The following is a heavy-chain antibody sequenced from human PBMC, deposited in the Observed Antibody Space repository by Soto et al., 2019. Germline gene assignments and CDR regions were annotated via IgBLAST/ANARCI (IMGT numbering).Heavy chain of an antibody. CDR1: GYTFTSYG. Sequence: QVQLVQSGAEVKKPGASVKVSCKASGYTFTSYGISWVRQAPGQGLEWMGWISAYNGNTNYAQKLQGRVTMTTDTSTSTAYMEPRSLRSDDTAVYYCARDPLYYDILTGYFPFDYWGQGTLVTVSS. CDR3: ARDPLYYDILTGYFPFDY. J-gene: IGHJ4*02. D-gene: IGHD3-9*01. V-gene: IGHV1-18*01. CDR2: ISAYNGNT.